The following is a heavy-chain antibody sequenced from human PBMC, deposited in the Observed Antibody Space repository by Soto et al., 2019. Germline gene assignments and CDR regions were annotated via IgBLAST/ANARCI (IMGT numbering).Heavy chain of an antibody. D-gene: IGHD6-13*01. CDR2: ITPDFDTT. CDR1: GGTFTSYA. V-gene: IGHV1-69*13. J-gene: IGHJ4*02. Sequence: ASVKVSCKTSGGTFTSYAVSWVREAPGQGLEWMGGITPDFDTTYYGERFQGRVTITADESTSTAYMELSSLRSEDTAVYYCARVAPPGAADLQFDYWGQGTLVTVSS. CDR3: ARVAPPGAADLQFDY.